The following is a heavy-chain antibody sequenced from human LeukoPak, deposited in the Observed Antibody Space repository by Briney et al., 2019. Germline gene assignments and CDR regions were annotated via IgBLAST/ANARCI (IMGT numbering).Heavy chain of an antibody. V-gene: IGHV4-34*01. Sequence: SGTLSLTCAVYGGSFSGYYRSWVRQPPGKGLEWSGEMNNSGSTNYKASVTSRGTISRDTSKNKLSLKLSSVTAEDTAVYYCARFRRIVATIGYYYYYCMDVWGKGTTVTVSS. D-gene: IGHD5-12*01. J-gene: IGHJ6*04. CDR3: ARFRRIVATIGYYYYYCMDV. CDR2: MNNSGST. CDR1: GGSFSGYY.